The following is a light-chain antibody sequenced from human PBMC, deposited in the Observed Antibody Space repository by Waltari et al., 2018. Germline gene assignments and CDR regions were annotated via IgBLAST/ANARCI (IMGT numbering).Light chain of an antibody. CDR1: QSVGKY. J-gene: IGKJ1*01. V-gene: IGKV3-20*01. CDR2: PAS. Sequence: EVVLTQSPGTLSLSPGERATLSCRASQSVGKYLAWYQQKPGQAPRLLIYPASTRAPGIPDRFSGSGSGTDFSLTISRLEPEDFAVYYCQKYDYLPATFGQGTKVEIK. CDR3: QKYDYLPAT.